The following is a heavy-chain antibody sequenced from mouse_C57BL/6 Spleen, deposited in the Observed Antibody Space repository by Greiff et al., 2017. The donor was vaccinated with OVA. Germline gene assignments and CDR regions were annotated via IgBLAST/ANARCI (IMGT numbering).Heavy chain of an antibody. CDR2: IDPSDSET. V-gene: IGHV1-52*01. Sequence: QVQLQQPGAELVRPGSSVKLSCKASGYTFTSYWMHWVKQRPIQGLEWIGNIDPSDSETHYNQKFKDKATLTVDKSSSTAYMQLSSLTSEDSAVYYCARRGDYYGSSSCDYWGQGTTLTVSS. D-gene: IGHD1-1*01. J-gene: IGHJ2*01. CDR1: GYTFTSYW. CDR3: ARRGDYYGSSSCDY.